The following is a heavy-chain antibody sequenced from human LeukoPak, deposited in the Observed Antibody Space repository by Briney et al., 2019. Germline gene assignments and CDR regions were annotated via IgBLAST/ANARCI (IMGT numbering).Heavy chain of an antibody. Sequence: SETLSLTCTVSGGSISSGSYYWSWIRQPAGKGLEWIGRIYTSGSTNYNPSLKSRVTISVDTSKNQFSLKLSSVTAADTAVYYCARGLMGAGYYWGQGTLVTVSS. CDR2: IYTSGST. CDR3: ARGLMGAGYY. D-gene: IGHD2-8*01. CDR1: GGSISSGSYY. J-gene: IGHJ4*02. V-gene: IGHV4-61*02.